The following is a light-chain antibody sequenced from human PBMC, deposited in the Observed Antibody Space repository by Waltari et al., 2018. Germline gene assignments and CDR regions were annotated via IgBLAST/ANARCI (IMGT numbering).Light chain of an antibody. Sequence: DIQMTQSPSTLSASVGDRVPLPCRASQSISSWLAWYQQKPGKAPKLLIYKASTLGRGIPSRFSGSGSGTEFTLTISSLQPDDFATYYCQQYNTNSPWTFGQGTKVEIK. CDR2: KAS. V-gene: IGKV1-5*03. CDR3: QQYNTNSPWT. CDR1: QSISSW. J-gene: IGKJ1*01.